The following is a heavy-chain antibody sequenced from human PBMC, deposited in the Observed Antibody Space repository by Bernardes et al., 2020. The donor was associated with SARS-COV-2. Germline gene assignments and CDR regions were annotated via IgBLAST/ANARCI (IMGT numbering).Heavy chain of an antibody. J-gene: IGHJ6*02. D-gene: IGHD6-6*01. CDR1: GFTLSKNS. Sequence: GGSLRLSCVVSGFTLSKNSMTWVRQVPGKGLEWVSAISAIGGRTYHADSGKGRFTISRDKSRNTPYLEMNSLRAEDTAVYYCSKNAKYSSSSLEVWGQGTTVTVS. CDR3: SKNAKYSSSSLEV. CDR2: ISAIGGRT. V-gene: IGHV3-23*01.